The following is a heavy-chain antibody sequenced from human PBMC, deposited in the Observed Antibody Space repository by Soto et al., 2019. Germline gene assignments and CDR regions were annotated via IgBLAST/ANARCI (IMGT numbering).Heavy chain of an antibody. J-gene: IGHJ3*02. CDR1: GDSFSSNSAA. CDR3: ARESGIVGADGTFDI. V-gene: IGHV6-1*01. CDR2: TYHRSKWYN. D-gene: IGHD1-26*01. Sequence: SQTLSLICAISGDSFSSNSAAWYWIMQSPSRGLEWLGRTYHRSKWYNDYAVSVKSRITINPDTSKNQFSLQLNSVTPEDTAVNYCARESGIVGADGTFDIWCQGTMVTVSS.